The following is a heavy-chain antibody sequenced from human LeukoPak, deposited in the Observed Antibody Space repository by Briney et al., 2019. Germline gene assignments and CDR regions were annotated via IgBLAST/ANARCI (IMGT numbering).Heavy chain of an antibody. J-gene: IGHJ4*02. V-gene: IGHV3-48*01. CDR1: GFTFSTYS. D-gene: IGHD4-23*01. CDR3: ARENDYGANFRYGYFDY. Sequence: PGGSLRLSCAASGFTFSTYSMNWVRQAPGQGLEWVSYISSGSSTIYSADSVKGRFTISRDNAKNSLYLQMNSLRAEDTAVYYCARENDYGANFRYGYFDYWGQGTLVTVSS. CDR2: ISSGSSTI.